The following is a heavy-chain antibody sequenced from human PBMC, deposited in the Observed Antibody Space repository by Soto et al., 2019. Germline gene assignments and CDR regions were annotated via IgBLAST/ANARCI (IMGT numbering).Heavy chain of an antibody. CDR3: AREAYNWNYNYYYYYGMDV. Sequence: SQTLSLICAISGDSVSSNSAAWNWIRQSPSRGLEWLGRTYYRSKWYNDYAVSVKSRITINPDTSKNQFSLQLNSVTPEDTAVYYCAREAYNWNYNYYYYYGMDVWGQGTTVTVSS. J-gene: IGHJ6*02. V-gene: IGHV6-1*01. D-gene: IGHD1-7*01. CDR1: GDSVSSNSAA. CDR2: TYYRSKWYN.